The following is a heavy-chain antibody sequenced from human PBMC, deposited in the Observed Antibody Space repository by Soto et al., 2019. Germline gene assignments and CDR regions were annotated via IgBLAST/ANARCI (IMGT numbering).Heavy chain of an antibody. D-gene: IGHD3-16*02. V-gene: IGHV1-3*01. Sequence: QVQLVQSGAEMKKPGASVKVSCKSSGYTFNIYGIHWLRQAPGQSLEWMGWINGGSGNVEYSQRFQDRVIISRDTPASTDYMEVSRLTFDDTAIYRCARAVIPPQPKGLDVWGQGTAVIVSS. J-gene: IGHJ6*02. CDR3: ARAVIPPQPKGLDV. CDR1: GYTFNIYG. CDR2: INGGSGNV.